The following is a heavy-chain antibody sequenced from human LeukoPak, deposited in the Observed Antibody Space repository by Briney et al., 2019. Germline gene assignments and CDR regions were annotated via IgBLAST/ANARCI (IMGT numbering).Heavy chain of an antibody. V-gene: IGHV4-30-4*01. CDR3: ARVVDSSGYYYGRGRKYFDY. D-gene: IGHD3-22*01. CDR1: GDSISSGDYY. J-gene: IGHJ4*02. Sequence: SQTLSLTCTVSGDSISSGDYYCRWIRQPPGKGLECIGFIYYSGSTYYNPSLKSRATISVDTSKNQFSLKLSSVTAADTAIYYCARVVDSSGYYYGRGRKYFDYWGQGSLVTVSS. CDR2: IYYSGST.